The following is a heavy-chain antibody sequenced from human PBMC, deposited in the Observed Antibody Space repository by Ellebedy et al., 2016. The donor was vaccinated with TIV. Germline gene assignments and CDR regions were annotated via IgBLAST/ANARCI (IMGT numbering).Heavy chain of an antibody. CDR2: INSDGSST. J-gene: IGHJ4*02. V-gene: IGHV3-74*01. Sequence: PGGSLRLSCAAPGFTFSSYWMHWVRQAPGKGLVWVSRINSDGSSTSYADSVKGRFTISRDNAKNTLYLQMNSLRAEDTAVYYCAREGWGELRFGSVDYWGQGTLVTVSS. CDR3: AREGWGELRFGSVDY. D-gene: IGHD1-26*01. CDR1: GFTFSSYW.